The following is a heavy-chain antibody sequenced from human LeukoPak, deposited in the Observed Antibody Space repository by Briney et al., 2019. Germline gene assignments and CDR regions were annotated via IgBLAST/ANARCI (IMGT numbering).Heavy chain of an antibody. D-gene: IGHD5-18*01. CDR2: INPNSGGT. Sequence: EASVKVSCKASGYTFTGYYMHWVRQAPGQELEWMGRINPNSGGTNYAQKFQGRVTMTRDTSISTAYMELSRLRSDDTAVYYCARDLIRGAYSYGPLNWFDPWGQGTLVTVSS. J-gene: IGHJ5*02. CDR1: GYTFTGYY. CDR3: ARDLIRGAYSYGPLNWFDP. V-gene: IGHV1-2*06.